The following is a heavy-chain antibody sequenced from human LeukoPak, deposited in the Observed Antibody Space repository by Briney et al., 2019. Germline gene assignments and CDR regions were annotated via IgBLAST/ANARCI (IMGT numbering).Heavy chain of an antibody. D-gene: IGHD2-21*01. CDR2: VYYSGST. CDR1: GGSMNNYY. V-gene: IGHV4-59*01. Sequence: SETLSLTCSVSGGSMNNYYWSWIRQPPGKGLEWIGYVYYSGSTNYNPSLKSRVAISVDTSNNQFSLKLTSVTPADTAVYYCAREQGGDFFDSWGQGTLVTVSS. CDR3: AREQGGDFFDS. J-gene: IGHJ4*02.